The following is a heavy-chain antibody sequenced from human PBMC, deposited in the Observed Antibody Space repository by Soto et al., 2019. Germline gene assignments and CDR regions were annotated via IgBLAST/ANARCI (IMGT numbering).Heavy chain of an antibody. J-gene: IGHJ6*02. CDR3: ARDLRGDGGYAGNRDYYYYGMDV. Sequence: SVKVSCKASGYTFTSYGISWVRQAPGQGLEWMGRIIPILGIANYAQKFQGRVTITADKSTSTAYMELSSLRSEDTAVYYCARDLRGDGGYAGNRDYYYYGMDVWGQGTTVTVSS. CDR2: IIPILGIA. V-gene: IGHV1-69*04. D-gene: IGHD5-12*01. CDR1: GYTFTSYG.